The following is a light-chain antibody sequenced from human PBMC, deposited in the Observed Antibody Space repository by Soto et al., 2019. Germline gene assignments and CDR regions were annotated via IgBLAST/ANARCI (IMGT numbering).Light chain of an antibody. CDR1: QSISSW. CDR3: QQYNSYSIT. CDR2: KAS. Sequence: DIQMTHSPPTLPASVGDRVTINCRARQSISSWLAWYQQKPGKAPKVLIYKASSLKGGVPSRFRGSGSGTEFTLTISSLQPDDFATYYCQQYNSYSITFGQGTRLEIK. V-gene: IGKV1-5*03. J-gene: IGKJ5*01.